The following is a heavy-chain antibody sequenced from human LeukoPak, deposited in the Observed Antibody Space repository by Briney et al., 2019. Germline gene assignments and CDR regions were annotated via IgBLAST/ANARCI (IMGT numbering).Heavy chain of an antibody. CDR2: ISDSGDTL. Sequence: GGSLRFSCTTSGFSFSDYYMSWIRQVPGKGLEWLSYISDSGDTLHYADSVRGRFTISRDNSRNALFLQINSLRPDDTAVYYCARDPDDTLTGNFDYWGRGTLVTVSS. CDR1: GFSFSDYY. CDR3: ARDPDDTLTGNFDY. J-gene: IGHJ4*02. D-gene: IGHD3-9*01. V-gene: IGHV3-11*01.